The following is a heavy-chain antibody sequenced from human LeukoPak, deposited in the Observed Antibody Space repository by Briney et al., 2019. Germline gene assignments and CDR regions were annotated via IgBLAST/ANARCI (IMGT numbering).Heavy chain of an antibody. J-gene: IGHJ4*02. D-gene: IGHD4-17*01. V-gene: IGHV3-20*04. CDR2: INWNGGST. CDR1: GFTFDDYG. CDR3: AGPVTTSSPFDY. Sequence: GGSRRLSCAASGFTFDDYGMSWVRQAPEKGLEWVSGINWNGGSTGYADSVRGRFTISRDNAKNSLYLQMNSLRAEDTALYYCAGPVTTSSPFDYWGQGTLVTVSS.